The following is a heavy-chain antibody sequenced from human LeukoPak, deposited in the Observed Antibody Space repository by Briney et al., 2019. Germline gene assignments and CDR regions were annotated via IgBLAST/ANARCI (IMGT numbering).Heavy chain of an antibody. CDR1: GLTFTSYS. D-gene: IGHD3-10*01. Sequence: GGSLRLSCVVSGLTFTSYSMDWVRQAPGKGLEWLSSISSGSNNIYYADSVKGRFTISRDNAKNSLLLQMNSLRAEDTAVYYCEIIRGRNFWGQGTLVTVSS. J-gene: IGHJ4*02. CDR2: ISSGSNNI. CDR3: EIIRGRNF. V-gene: IGHV3-21*01.